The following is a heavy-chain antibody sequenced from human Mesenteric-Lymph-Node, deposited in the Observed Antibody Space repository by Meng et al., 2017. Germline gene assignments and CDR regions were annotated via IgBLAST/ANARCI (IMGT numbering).Heavy chain of an antibody. CDR1: GASVSINPSS. CDR3: ARDNMGSIDY. CDR2: NFNDGRT. V-gene: IGHV4-61*01. J-gene: IGHJ4*02. Sequence: QGPPQQSGPGLVRPSETLSLTCIVSGASVSINPSSWTWVRQPPGKGLEWIGYNFNDGRTNYNPSLKTRVTMSIDTSKNQFSLTLSSVTAADTAIYYCARDNMGSIDYWGQGILVTVSS. D-gene: IGHD1-26*01.